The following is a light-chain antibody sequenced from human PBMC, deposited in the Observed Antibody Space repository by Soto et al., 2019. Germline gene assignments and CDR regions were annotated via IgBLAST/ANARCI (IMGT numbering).Light chain of an antibody. CDR1: QSVSSY. J-gene: IGKJ4*01. CDR2: DAS. CDR3: QQRSNWPRT. Sequence: EILLTQSPGTLSLSPAARATLSCRASQSVSSYLAWYQQKPGQAPRLLIYDASNRTTGIPARFSGSGSGTDFTLTISSLEPEDFAVYYCQQRSNWPRTFGGGTKVDIK. V-gene: IGKV3-11*01.